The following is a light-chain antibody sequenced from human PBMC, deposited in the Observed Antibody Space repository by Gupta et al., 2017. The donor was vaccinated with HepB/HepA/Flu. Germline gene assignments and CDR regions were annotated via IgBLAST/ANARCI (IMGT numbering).Light chain of an antibody. J-gene: IGKJ2*02. V-gene: IGKV2-28*01. CDR3: RQALQAPRT. CDR2: LGS. Sequence: EIVMTQSPLSLPVTPGEPASISCRSSQSLLASNGYNYLDWYLQKPGQSPQILIYLGSNRASGVPDRFSGSGSGTDFTLKISRVEAEDVGVYYCRQALQAPRTFGQGTKLEIK. CDR1: QSLLASNGYNY.